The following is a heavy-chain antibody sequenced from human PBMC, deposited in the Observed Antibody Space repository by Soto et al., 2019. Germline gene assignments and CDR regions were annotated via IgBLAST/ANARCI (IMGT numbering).Heavy chain of an antibody. CDR1: GFIFKMYW. CDR3: TRGPRPISTGTGAY. Sequence: GGSLRLSCAASGFIFKMYWMHWVRQSPGKGLVWISRIYNDGTYSDYADSVRGRFTISRDNVNDTLYLQMNNLRAEDSGLYYCTRGPRPISTGTGAYWGQGTLVTVSS. D-gene: IGHD3-10*01. J-gene: IGHJ4*02. V-gene: IGHV3-74*01. CDR2: IYNDGTYS.